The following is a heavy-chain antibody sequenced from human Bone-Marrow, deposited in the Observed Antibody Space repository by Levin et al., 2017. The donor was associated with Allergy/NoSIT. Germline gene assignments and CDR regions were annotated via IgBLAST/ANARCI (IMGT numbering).Heavy chain of an antibody. J-gene: IGHJ4*02. CDR2: IIPIFGTA. V-gene: IGHV1-69*01. D-gene: IGHD6-19*01. Sequence: KISCKASGGTFSSYAISWVRQAPGQGLEWMGGIIPIFGTANYAQKFQGRVTITADESTSTAYMELSSLRSEDTAVYYCARGGGRPKYSSGWVPSGYYFDYWGQGTLVTVSS. CDR1: GGTFSSYA. CDR3: ARGGGRPKYSSGWVPSGYYFDY.